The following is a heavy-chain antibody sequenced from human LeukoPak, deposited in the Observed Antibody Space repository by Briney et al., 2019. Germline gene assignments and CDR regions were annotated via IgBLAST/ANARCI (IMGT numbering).Heavy chain of an antibody. CDR3: ARAFTSPGGFDP. CDR1: GGSLSSYY. V-gene: IGHV4-59*01. D-gene: IGHD3-16*01. Sequence: SETLSLTCTVSGGSLSSYYWSWIRQPPGKGLEWIGYIYYSGNTNYNPSLKSRVTISVDTSKNQLSVKLTSVTAADTAVYYCARAFTSPGGFDPWGQGTLVTVSS. CDR2: IYYSGNT. J-gene: IGHJ5*02.